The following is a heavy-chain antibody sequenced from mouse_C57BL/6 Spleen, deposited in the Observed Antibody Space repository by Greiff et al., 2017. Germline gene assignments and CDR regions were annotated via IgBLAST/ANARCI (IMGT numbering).Heavy chain of an antibody. Sequence: VQLQQSGAELARPGASVKLSCKASGYTFTSYGISWVKQRTGQGLEWIGEIYPSSGNTYYNEKFKGKATLTADKSSSTAYMELRSLTTEDSAVYFCARWDYDKGSMDYWGQGTSVTVSS. CDR3: ARWDYDKGSMDY. CDR2: IYPSSGNT. V-gene: IGHV1-81*01. CDR1: GYTFTSYG. J-gene: IGHJ4*01. D-gene: IGHD2-4*01.